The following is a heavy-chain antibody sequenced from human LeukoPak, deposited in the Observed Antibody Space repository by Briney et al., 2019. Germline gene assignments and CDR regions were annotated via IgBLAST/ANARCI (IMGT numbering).Heavy chain of an antibody. CDR2: IYYSGST. Sequence: SQTLSLTCTVSGGSISSGGYYWSWIRQHPGKGLEWIGYIYYSGSTYYNPSLKSRVTISLDTSKNQFSLKLSSVTAADTAVYYCARGRSGYDFSRNWFDPWGQGTLVTVSS. D-gene: IGHD5-12*01. J-gene: IGHJ5*02. V-gene: IGHV4-31*03. CDR3: ARGRSGYDFSRNWFDP. CDR1: GGSISSGGYY.